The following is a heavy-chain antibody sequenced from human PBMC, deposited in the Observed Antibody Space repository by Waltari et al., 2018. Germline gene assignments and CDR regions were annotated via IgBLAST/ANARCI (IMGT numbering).Heavy chain of an antibody. Sequence: QVQLQESGPGLVKPSETLSLTCTVSGGSISSYYWSWIRQPPGKGLEWIGYIYYSGSTNYNPSLKSRVTISVDTSKNQISLKLSSVTAADTAVYYCARAPYYYGSGSFYYFDYWGQGTLVTVSS. J-gene: IGHJ4*02. V-gene: IGHV4-59*01. CDR1: GGSISSYY. CDR3: ARAPYYYGSGSFYYFDY. D-gene: IGHD3-10*01. CDR2: IYYSGST.